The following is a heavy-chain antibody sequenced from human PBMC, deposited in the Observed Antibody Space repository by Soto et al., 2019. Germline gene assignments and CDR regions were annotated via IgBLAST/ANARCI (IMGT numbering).Heavy chain of an antibody. J-gene: IGHJ5*02. CDR2: IWYDGSHK. CDR1: GFPFGSHG. D-gene: IGHD2-15*01. V-gene: IGHV3-33*01. Sequence: QVQVVESGGGVVQSGRSLRLSCEASGFPFGSHGMHWVRQAPGKGLEWVAFIWYDGSHKDYAASVRGRFTISKDDSKNTLYLQMDNLRGEDTAIYYCARDVAETGAARWLDPWGQGTLVSVSS. CDR3: ARDVAETGAARWLDP.